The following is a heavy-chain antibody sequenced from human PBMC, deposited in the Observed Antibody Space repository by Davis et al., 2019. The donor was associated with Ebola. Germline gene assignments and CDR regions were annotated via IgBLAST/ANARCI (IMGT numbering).Heavy chain of an antibody. CDR3: AREKPDSSSWYSGGWFDP. CDR2: ISSSGSTI. CDR1: GFTFSSYE. D-gene: IGHD6-13*01. Sequence: PGGSLRLSCAASGFTFSSYEMNWVRQAPGKGLEWVSYISSSGSTIYYADSVKGRFTISRDNAKNSLYLQMNSLRAEDTAVYYCAREKPDSSSWYSGGWFDPWGQGTLVTVSS. V-gene: IGHV3-48*03. J-gene: IGHJ5*02.